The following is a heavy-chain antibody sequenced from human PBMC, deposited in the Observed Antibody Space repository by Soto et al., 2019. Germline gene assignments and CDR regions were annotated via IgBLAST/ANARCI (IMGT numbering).Heavy chain of an antibody. CDR3: ARGMTPPGAPAWYYFDS. CDR2: FSLSGTT. V-gene: IGHV4-4*07. Sequence: SETLSLTCTVSGASITGSFYWSWIRQPAGKGLEWIGRFSLSGTTNYNPSLRSRVTMSADVSKNQFSLRLTSVTAADTALYYCARGMTPPGAPAWYYFDSWGQGTLVTVSS. J-gene: IGHJ4*02. D-gene: IGHD2-8*02. CDR1: GASITGSFY.